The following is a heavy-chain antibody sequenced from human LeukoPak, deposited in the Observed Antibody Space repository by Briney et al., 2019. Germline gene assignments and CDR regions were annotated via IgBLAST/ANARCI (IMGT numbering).Heavy chain of an antibody. J-gene: IGHJ6*03. CDR2: INSDGSST. CDR1: GFTFSSYR. Sequence: PGGSLRLSCAASGFTFSSYRMHWVRQAPGKGLVWVSRINSDGSSTNYADSVKGRFTISRDNAKNTLYLQMNSLRAEDTAVYYCTRAYYNYDFWSGLVYYMDVWGKGSTVTVSS. CDR3: TRAYYNYDFWSGLVYYMDV. V-gene: IGHV3-74*01. D-gene: IGHD3-3*01.